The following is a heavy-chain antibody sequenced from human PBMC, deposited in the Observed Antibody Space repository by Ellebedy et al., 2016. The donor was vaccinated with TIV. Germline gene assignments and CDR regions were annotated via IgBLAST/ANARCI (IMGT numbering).Heavy chain of an antibody. CDR3: ATDGSYGDYVTPQHAFAI. CDR1: GFSFRSYW. D-gene: IGHD4-17*01. J-gene: IGHJ3*02. V-gene: IGHV3-7*01. Sequence: GESLKISCAASGFSFRSYWMTWVRQAPGKGLEWVANIGQDGSDMYYVDSVRGRFTISRDNAKNSLFLLMNSLSAEDTAVYYCATDGSYGDYVTPQHAFAIWGQGTMVTVSS. CDR2: IGQDGSDM.